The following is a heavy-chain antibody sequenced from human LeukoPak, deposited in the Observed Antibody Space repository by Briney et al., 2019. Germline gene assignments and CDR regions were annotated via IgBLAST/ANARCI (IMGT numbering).Heavy chain of an antibody. J-gene: IGHJ3*02. CDR3: ARLPPVRDAFDI. CDR1: GGSIGTYS. V-gene: IGHV4-59*01. CDR2: IYYSGTT. D-gene: IGHD3-10*01. Sequence: PSETLSLTCTVSGGSIGTYSWNWIRQPPGKGLEWIGYIYYSGTTNYNPSLKSRVTISVDTSKNQFSLKLSSVTAADTAVYYCARLPPVRDAFDIWGQGTMVTVSS.